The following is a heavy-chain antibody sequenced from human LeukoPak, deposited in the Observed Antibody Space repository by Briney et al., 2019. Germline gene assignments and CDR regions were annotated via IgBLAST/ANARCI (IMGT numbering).Heavy chain of an antibody. CDR3: ARRRKYQLLFYKGWFDP. CDR2: INHSGST. Sequence: SETLSLTCTVSGGSISSYYWSWIRQPPGKGLEWIGEINHSGSTNYNPSLKSRVTISVDTSKNQFSLKLSSVTAADTAVYYCARRRKYQLLFYKGWFDPWGQGTLVTVSS. CDR1: GGSISSYY. D-gene: IGHD2-2*01. V-gene: IGHV4-34*01. J-gene: IGHJ5*02.